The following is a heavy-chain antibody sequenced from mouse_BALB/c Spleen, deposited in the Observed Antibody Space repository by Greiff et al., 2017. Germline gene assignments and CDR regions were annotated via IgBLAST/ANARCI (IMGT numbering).Heavy chain of an antibody. CDR1: GYTFTSYV. CDR3: EADLLRFGYFDY. D-gene: IGHD2-1*01. Sequence: EVQVVESGPELVKPGASVKMSCKASGYTFTSYVMHWVKQKPGQGLEWIGYINPYNDGTKYNEKFKGKATLTSDKSSSTAYMELSSLTSEDSAVYYWEADLLRFGYFDYWGQGTTLTVSS. J-gene: IGHJ2*01. V-gene: IGHV1-14*01. CDR2: INPYNDGT.